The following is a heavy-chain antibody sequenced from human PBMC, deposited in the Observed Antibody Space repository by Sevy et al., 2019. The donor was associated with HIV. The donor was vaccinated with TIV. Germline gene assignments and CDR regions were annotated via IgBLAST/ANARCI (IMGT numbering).Heavy chain of an antibody. Sequence: GSLRLSCAASGFNFSDYYMSWVRQAPGKGLEGGSDISSGNTYTKYADSVKGRITISRDNAKNSLYLQMNSMRVEDTAVYYCARDPSNYAGQYFDYWGQGTLVTVSS. V-gene: IGHV3-11*06. CDR2: ISSGNTYT. CDR3: ARDPSNYAGQYFDY. CDR1: GFNFSDYY. J-gene: IGHJ4*02. D-gene: IGHD1-26*01.